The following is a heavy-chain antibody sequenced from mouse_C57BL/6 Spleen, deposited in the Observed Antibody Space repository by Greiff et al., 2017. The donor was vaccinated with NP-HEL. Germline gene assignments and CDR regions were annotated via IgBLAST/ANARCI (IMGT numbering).Heavy chain of an antibody. V-gene: IGHV6-3*01. Sequence: EVKVEESGGGLVQPGGSMKLSCVASGFTFSNYWMNWVRQSPEKGLEWVAQIRLKSDNYATHYAESVKGRFTISRDDSKSSVYLQMNNLRAEDTGIYYCTGPLYDYAMDYWGQGTSVTVSS. J-gene: IGHJ4*01. CDR1: GFTFSNYW. D-gene: IGHD1-1*01. CDR2: IRLKSDNYAT. CDR3: TGPLYDYAMDY.